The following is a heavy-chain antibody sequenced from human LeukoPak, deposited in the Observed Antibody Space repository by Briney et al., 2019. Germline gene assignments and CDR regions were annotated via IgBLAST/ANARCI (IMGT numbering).Heavy chain of an antibody. CDR2: IYYSGST. Sequence: SETLSLTCPVSGGSISSYYWSWIRQPPGKGLEWIGYIYYSGSTNYNPSLKSRVTISVDTSKNQFSLKLSSVTAADTAVYYCARVVRGHMDVWGKGTTVTVSS. CDR3: ARVVRGHMDV. V-gene: IGHV4-59*01. CDR1: GGSISSYY. D-gene: IGHD3-10*01. J-gene: IGHJ6*03.